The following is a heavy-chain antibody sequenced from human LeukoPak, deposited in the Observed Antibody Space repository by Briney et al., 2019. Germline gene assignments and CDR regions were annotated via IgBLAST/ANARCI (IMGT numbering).Heavy chain of an antibody. Sequence: ASVKVPCKASGYTFTDYYMHWVRQAPGQGLEWMGWITPNSGATKYAQKFRGRVSMTRDTSINTAYMELSRLRSDDTAIYYCARVSRFYYDSSGDFDYWGQGTLVTVSS. CDR3: ARVSRFYYDSSGDFDY. D-gene: IGHD3-22*01. V-gene: IGHV1-2*02. J-gene: IGHJ4*02. CDR1: GYTFTDYY. CDR2: ITPNSGAT.